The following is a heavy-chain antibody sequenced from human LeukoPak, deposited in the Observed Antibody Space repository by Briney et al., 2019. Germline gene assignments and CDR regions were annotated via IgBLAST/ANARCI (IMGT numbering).Heavy chain of an antibody. V-gene: IGHV3-74*01. Sequence: GGSLRLSCAASGFTFSSYWMHWVRHAPGKGLVWVSRINTDGSSTSYADSVKGRFTISRDNAKNTLYLQMNSLRAEDMAVYYCAKSYGDYRIDYWGQGTLVTVSS. J-gene: IGHJ4*02. CDR3: AKSYGDYRIDY. CDR1: GFTFSSYW. D-gene: IGHD4-17*01. CDR2: INTDGSST.